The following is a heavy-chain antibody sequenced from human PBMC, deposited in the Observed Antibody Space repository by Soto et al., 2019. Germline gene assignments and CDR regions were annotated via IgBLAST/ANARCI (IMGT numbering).Heavy chain of an antibody. CDR3: VRQGIGNLHGLVDV. D-gene: IGHD1-1*01. V-gene: IGHV4-59*08. CDR2: VYSTGGT. Sequence: QVQLQQSGPGLVKPSETLSLTCSVSSGPTSSHNWGWIRQTPGRGLEWIGYVYSTGGTSYNPSLNSRVTISADTSTNHISPALTSGTAASTAVYYCVRQGIGNLHGLVDVWGQGTTVRVSS. CDR1: SGPTSSHN. J-gene: IGHJ6*02.